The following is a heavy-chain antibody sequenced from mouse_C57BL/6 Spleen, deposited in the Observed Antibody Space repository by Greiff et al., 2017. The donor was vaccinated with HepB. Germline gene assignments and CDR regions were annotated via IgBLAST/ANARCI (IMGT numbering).Heavy chain of an antibody. CDR3: ARWDYDYDGGY. D-gene: IGHD2-4*01. Sequence: EVKLQESGPGLVKPSQSLSLTCSVTGYSITSGYYWNWIRQFPGNKLEWMGYISYDGSNNYNPSLKNRISITRDTSKNQFFLKLNSVTTEDTATYYCARWDYDYDGGYWGQGTTLTVSS. CDR2: ISYDGSN. J-gene: IGHJ2*01. V-gene: IGHV3-6*01. CDR1: GYSITSGYY.